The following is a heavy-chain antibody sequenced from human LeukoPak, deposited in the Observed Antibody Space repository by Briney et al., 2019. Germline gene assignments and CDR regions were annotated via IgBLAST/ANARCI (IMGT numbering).Heavy chain of an antibody. V-gene: IGHV3-53*01. CDR3: ARGGASELYYFDY. CDR2: IYDGGNT. Sequence: LGGSLRLSCAASGFSVSNKYMSWVRQAPGKGLECVSVIYDGGNTYYADSVKGRFTISRDNSKNTLYLQLNSLTAEDTAVYYCARGGASELYYFDYWGQGTLVTVSS. J-gene: IGHJ4*02. D-gene: IGHD2-15*01. CDR1: GFSVSNKY.